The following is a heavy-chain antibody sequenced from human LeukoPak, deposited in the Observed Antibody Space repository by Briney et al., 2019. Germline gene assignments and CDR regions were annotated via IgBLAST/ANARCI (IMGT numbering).Heavy chain of an antibody. V-gene: IGHV4-39*01. J-gene: IGHJ3*02. CDR3: ASRGPNSTTWYKAFDT. CDR2: IYYSGST. D-gene: IGHD6-13*01. CDR1: GGSISSYY. Sequence: SETLSLTCTVSGGSISSYYWSWIRQPPGKGLEWIGTIYYSGSTYYSPSLKSRVTISVDTSRNQFSLELSSVTAADTAVYYCASRGPNSTTWYKAFDTWGKGTLVTVSS.